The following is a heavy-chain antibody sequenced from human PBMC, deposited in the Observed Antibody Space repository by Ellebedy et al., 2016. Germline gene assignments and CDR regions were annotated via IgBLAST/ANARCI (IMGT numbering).Heavy chain of an antibody. D-gene: IGHD2/OR15-2a*01. Sequence: ASVKVSCXASGYTFTSYDINWVRQATGQGLEWMGWMNPNSGNTGYAQKFQGRVTMTEDTSTDTAYMELSSLRSEDTAVYYCATGLLLAAPRWGQGTLVTVSS. CDR2: MNPNSGNT. CDR3: ATGLLLAAPR. V-gene: IGHV1-8*01. J-gene: IGHJ4*02. CDR1: GYTFTSYD.